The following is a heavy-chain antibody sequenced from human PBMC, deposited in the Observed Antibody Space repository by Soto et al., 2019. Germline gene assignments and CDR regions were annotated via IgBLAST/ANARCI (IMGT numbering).Heavy chain of an antibody. Sequence: SVKVSCKASGFTFTNSTVQWVRQARGERLEWIGWIVVGSGYTKYAQEFQERVAITRDMSTSTAYMDLGSLRSEDTAVYYCAAGGDNVQSYYAMDVWGQGTTVTVSS. V-gene: IGHV1-58*01. CDR1: GFTFTNST. CDR2: IVVGSGYT. D-gene: IGHD1-1*01. J-gene: IGHJ6*02. CDR3: AAGGDNVQSYYAMDV.